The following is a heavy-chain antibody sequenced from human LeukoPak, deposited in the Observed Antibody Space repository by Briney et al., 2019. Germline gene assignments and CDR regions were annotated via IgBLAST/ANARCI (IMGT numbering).Heavy chain of an antibody. J-gene: IGHJ6*02. V-gene: IGHV3-7*03. Sequence: GGSLRLSCAASGFTFSSYWMNWARQAPGKGLEWVASINHNGDVNYYVDSVKGRFTISRDNARNSLYLQMSNLRAEDTAVYFCARGGGLDVWGQGATVTVSS. CDR1: GFTFSSYW. CDR2: INHNGDVN. CDR3: ARGGGLDV. D-gene: IGHD3-16*01.